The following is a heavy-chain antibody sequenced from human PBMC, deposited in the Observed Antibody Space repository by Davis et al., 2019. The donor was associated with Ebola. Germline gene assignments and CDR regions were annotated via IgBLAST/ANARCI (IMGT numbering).Heavy chain of an antibody. CDR2: INTGSNYI. J-gene: IGHJ4*02. Sequence: GGSLRLSCAASGFTFSSYSMSWVRQAPGKGLEWVSSINTGSNYIFYADLVKGRFTISRDNAKNSLVLQMDSLRAEDTAVYYCARERLGADRLYDYWGQGTLVTVSS. D-gene: IGHD3-16*01. CDR1: GFTFSSYS. CDR3: ARERLGADRLYDY. V-gene: IGHV3-21*01.